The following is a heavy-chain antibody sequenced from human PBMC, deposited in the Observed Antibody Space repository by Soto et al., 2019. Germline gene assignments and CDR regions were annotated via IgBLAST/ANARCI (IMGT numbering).Heavy chain of an antibody. CDR1: GGSISSGGYY. J-gene: IGHJ5*01. CDR3: ASHSGHVQDS. Sequence: SETLSLTCTVSGGSISSGGYYWSWIRQHPGKGLEWIGYIYYSGSTYYNPSLKSRVTISVDTSKNQFSLELRSVTAADTAVYYCASHSGHVQDSWGQGTLVTVSS. CDR2: IYYSGST. D-gene: IGHD5-12*01. V-gene: IGHV4-31*03.